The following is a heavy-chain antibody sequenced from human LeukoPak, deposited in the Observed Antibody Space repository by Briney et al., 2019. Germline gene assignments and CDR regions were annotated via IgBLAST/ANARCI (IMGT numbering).Heavy chain of an antibody. Sequence: QPGGSLRLSCAASGFTFSSYGMHWVRQAPGKGLEWVAVIWYDGSNKYYADSVKGRFTISRDNSKNTLYLQMNSLRAEDTAVYYCAKVLLAFTIFEYYYGMDVWGQGTTVTVSS. D-gene: IGHD3-3*01. CDR2: IWYDGSNK. V-gene: IGHV3-33*06. CDR3: AKVLLAFTIFEYYYGMDV. J-gene: IGHJ6*02. CDR1: GFTFSSYG.